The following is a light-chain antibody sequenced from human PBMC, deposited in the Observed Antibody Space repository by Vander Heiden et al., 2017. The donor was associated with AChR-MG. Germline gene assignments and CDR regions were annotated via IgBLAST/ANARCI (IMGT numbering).Light chain of an antibody. CDR1: QSVISSY. V-gene: IGKV3-20*01. Sequence: IVFTQSPGTLSLSPRDRAPLSCRASQSVISSYLAWYPPKPVQAPRLLIDGATSRATGIPDRSSGGGSGTDFTLTIRRVEPEDVAVYYCQQYGRPGTFGQGTKVEIK. CDR3: QQYGRPGT. CDR2: GAT. J-gene: IGKJ1*01.